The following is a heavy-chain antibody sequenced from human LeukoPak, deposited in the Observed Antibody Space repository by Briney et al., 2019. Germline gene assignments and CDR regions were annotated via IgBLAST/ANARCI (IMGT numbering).Heavy chain of an antibody. J-gene: IGHJ2*01. CDR1: GGSLSSHQ. Sequence: PSETLSLTCSVSGGSLSSHQWSWIRQPAGKGLEWIGRISTTGTTSYNPSLKSRVSMSVDTSKNEFSLRLTSVTAADTAVYSCARGHYSSWYGYFDFWGRGTLVTVSS. CDR2: ISTTGTT. D-gene: IGHD6-13*01. CDR3: ARGHYSSWYGYFDF. V-gene: IGHV4-4*07.